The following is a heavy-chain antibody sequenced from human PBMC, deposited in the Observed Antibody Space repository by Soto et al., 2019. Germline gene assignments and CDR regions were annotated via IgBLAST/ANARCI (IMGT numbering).Heavy chain of an antibody. CDR2: IYYSGSP. CDR3: ARVGYNWNVLDY. D-gene: IGHD1-20*01. CDR1: GGSISSGGYY. V-gene: IGHV4-30-4*01. Sequence: SETLSLTCTVSGGSISSGGYYWSWIRQPPGKGLEWIGYIYYSGSPYYNPSLKTRITISVDMSKNQFSLKLNSVTAADTAVYYCARVGYNWNVLDYWGRGTLVT. J-gene: IGHJ4*01.